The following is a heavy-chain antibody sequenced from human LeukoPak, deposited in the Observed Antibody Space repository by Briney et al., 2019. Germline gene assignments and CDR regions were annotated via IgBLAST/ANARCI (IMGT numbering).Heavy chain of an antibody. D-gene: IGHD4-17*01. V-gene: IGHV4-59*01. CDR3: TRGTVTTVPEAFDI. Sequence: SETLSLTCTVSGGSINSYYWSWIRQPPGKGLEWIGYISHSGGTNYNPSLKSRVTISIDTSKNQFSLKLSSVTAADTAVYYCTRGTVTTVPEAFDIWGQGTMVTVSS. CDR2: ISHSGGT. J-gene: IGHJ3*02. CDR1: GGSINSYY.